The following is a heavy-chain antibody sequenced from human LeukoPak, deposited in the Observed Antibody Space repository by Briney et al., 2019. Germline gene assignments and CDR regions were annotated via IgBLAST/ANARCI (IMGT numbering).Heavy chain of an antibody. CDR1: GYTFTSYG. V-gene: IGHV1-69*04. D-gene: IGHD4-23*01. CDR2: IIPILGIA. Sequence: SVKVSCKASGYTFTSYGISWVRQAPGQGLEWMGRIIPILGIANYAQKFQGRVTITADKSTSTAYMELSSLRSEDTAVYYCARGGVYGGTLDYWGQGTLVTVSS. J-gene: IGHJ4*02. CDR3: ARGGVYGGTLDY.